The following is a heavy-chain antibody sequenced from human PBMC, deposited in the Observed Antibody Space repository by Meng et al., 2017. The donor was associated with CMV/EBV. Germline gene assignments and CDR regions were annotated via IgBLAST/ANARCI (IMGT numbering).Heavy chain of an antibody. J-gene: IGHJ4*02. Sequence: GESLKISCAASGFTFSSYSMNWVRQAPGKGLEWVSYISSSSSTIYYADSVKGRFTISRDNAKNSLYLQMNGLRAEDTAVYYCASDLVEDIVVVPAAITFDCWGQGTLVTVSS. D-gene: IGHD2-2*02. CDR1: GFTFSSYS. V-gene: IGHV3-48*04. CDR2: ISSSSSTI. CDR3: ASDLVEDIVVVPAAITFDC.